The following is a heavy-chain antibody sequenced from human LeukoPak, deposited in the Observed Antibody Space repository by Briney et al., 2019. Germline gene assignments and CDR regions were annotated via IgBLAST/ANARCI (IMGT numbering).Heavy chain of an antibody. CDR2: IIPIFGTA. CDR3: ARGNAASWYFDY. V-gene: IGHV1-69*13. J-gene: IGHJ4*02. Sequence: ASVKVSCKASGGTFSSYAISWVRQAPGQGLEWMGGIIPIFGTANYARKFQGRVTITADESTSTAYMELSSLRSEDTAVYYCARGNAASWYFDYWGQGTLVTVSS. CDR1: GGTFSSYA. D-gene: IGHD4-11*01.